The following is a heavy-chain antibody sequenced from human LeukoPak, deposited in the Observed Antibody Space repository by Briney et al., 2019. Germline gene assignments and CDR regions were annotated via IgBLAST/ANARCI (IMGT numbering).Heavy chain of an antibody. CDR3: ARYDGDYFDY. CDR1: GGSISSYY. Sequence: PSETLSLTCTVSGGSISSYYWSWIRQPPGKGLEWIGYIYYSGSTNYNPSLKSRVTISVDTSKNQFSLKLSSATAADTAVYYCARYDGDYFDYWGQGTLVTVSS. CDR2: IYYSGST. J-gene: IGHJ4*02. V-gene: IGHV4-59*01. D-gene: IGHD3-10*01.